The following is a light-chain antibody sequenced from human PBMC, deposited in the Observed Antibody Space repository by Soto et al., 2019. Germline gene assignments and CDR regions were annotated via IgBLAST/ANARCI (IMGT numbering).Light chain of an antibody. J-gene: IGLJ1*01. CDR3: SSYTSSSTLV. CDR2: DVS. CDR1: SSDVGGYNY. Sequence: QSVLTQPASVSGSPGQSITISCTGTSSDVGGYNYVSWYQQHPGKAPKLMIYDVSNRPSGVSNRFSGSKSGNTASLTISGLQAEDEAESYCSSYTSSSTLVFGNGTKVTVL. V-gene: IGLV2-14*01.